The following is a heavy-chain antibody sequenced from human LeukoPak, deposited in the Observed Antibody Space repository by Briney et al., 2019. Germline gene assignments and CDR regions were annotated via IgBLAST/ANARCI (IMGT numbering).Heavy chain of an antibody. D-gene: IGHD2-15*01. CDR1: GFTFSSYV. CDR3: AKGRDCSGGSCNSRPFDY. V-gene: IGHV3-23*01. Sequence: GGSLRLSCAASGFTFSSYVISWVRQAPGEGLEWVSAINSRGDATSYADSVKGRFTISRDNSKNTLYLQMNSLRVDDTAVYYCAKGRDCSGGSCNSRPFDYWGQGTLVTVSS. CDR2: INSRGDAT. J-gene: IGHJ4*02.